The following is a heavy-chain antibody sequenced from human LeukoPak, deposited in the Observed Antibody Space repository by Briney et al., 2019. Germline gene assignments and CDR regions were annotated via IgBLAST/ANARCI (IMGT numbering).Heavy chain of an antibody. V-gene: IGHV4-34*01. J-gene: IGHJ3*02. Sequence: SETLSLTCAVYGGSFSGYYWSWIRQPPGKGLEWIGEINHSGSTNYNPSLKSRVTISVDTSKNQFSLKLSSVTAADTAVYYCARVEWELLNAFDIWGQGTMVTVSS. CDR3: ARVEWELLNAFDI. CDR2: INHSGST. D-gene: IGHD1-26*01. CDR1: GGSFSGYY.